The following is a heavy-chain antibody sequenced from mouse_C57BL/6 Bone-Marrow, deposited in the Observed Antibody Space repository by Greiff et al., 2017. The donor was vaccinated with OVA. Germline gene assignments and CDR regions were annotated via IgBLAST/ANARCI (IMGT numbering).Heavy chain of an antibody. CDR1: GYTFTSYW. Sequence: VQLQQSGPELAKPGASVKLSCKASGYTFTSYWMHWVKQRPGQGLEWIGYIYPSSGYTKYNQKFKDKATLTADKSSSTAYMQLSSQTYEDSAVYYCAEKNPNDDYDRGYYAMNYWGQGTSVTVSS. J-gene: IGHJ4*01. CDR2: IYPSSGYT. V-gene: IGHV1-7*01. D-gene: IGHD2-4*01. CDR3: AEKNPNDDYDRGYYAMNY.